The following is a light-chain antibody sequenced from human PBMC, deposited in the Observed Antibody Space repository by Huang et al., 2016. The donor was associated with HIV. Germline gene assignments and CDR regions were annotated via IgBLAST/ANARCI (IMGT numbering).Light chain of an antibody. CDR1: QGISNA. Sequence: DIQMTQSPSSLSASAGDRVTITCRASQGISNALAWYQQKPGRAPKLMVYAAVRLETGVPSRFSGSGSGTDYTLTISSLQPEDLATYYCQQYNVNPVTFGQGTKVEIK. V-gene: IGKV1-NL1*01. J-gene: IGKJ1*01. CDR3: QQYNVNPVT. CDR2: AAV.